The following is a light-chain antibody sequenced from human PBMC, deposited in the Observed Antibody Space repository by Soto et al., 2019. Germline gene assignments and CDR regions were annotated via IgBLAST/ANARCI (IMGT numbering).Light chain of an antibody. CDR2: AAS. CDR3: QQANSFPIT. J-gene: IGKJ5*01. CDR1: QGISSW. V-gene: IGKV1D-12*01. Sequence: DRHLNQSRSSMPASVAHIVTLTSRASQGISSWLAWYQQKPGKAPKLLIYAASSLQSGVPSRFSGSGSGTDFTLTISSLQPEDFATYYCQQANSFPITFGQGTRLEI.